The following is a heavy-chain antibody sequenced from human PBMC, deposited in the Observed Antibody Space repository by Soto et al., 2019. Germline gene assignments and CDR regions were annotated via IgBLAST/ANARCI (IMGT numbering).Heavy chain of an antibody. CDR1: DGSLSGSY. D-gene: IGHD7-27*01. CDR3: ARVLGKNWFDT. Sequence: SETLSLTCAVSDGSLSGSYWSWIRQSPGKGLEWIGYIYYTGNTYYNPSLKSRVTISIDTSKNQFSRKLTSVTPADTAVYYCARVLGKNWFDTWGHGTLVTVSS. CDR2: IYYTGNT. V-gene: IGHV4-59*01. J-gene: IGHJ5*01.